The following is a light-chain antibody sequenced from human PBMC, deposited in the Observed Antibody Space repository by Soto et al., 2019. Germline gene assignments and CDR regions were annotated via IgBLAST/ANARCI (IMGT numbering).Light chain of an antibody. V-gene: IGLV2-8*01. Sequence: PALTQPPSTSESPGQSVTNSCTGTRSDIGGYQNVSWYQNHPGRAPKSWIYEVENRPPRAPGRFSGSHSGNTASLTPSGLQADDEADYYCLSYGGSNNYVFGTGTKVTVL. J-gene: IGLJ1*01. CDR1: RSDIGGYQN. CDR2: EVE. CDR3: LSYGGSNNYV.